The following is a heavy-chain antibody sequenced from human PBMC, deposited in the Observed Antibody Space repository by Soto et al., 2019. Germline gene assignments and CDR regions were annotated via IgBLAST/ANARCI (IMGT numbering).Heavy chain of an antibody. CDR2: IIPILGIA. CDR3: AREYYYDSSGYFNDAFDI. D-gene: IGHD3-22*01. V-gene: IGHV1-69*02. Sequence: GASVKVSCKASGGTFSSYTISWVRQAPGQGLEWMGRIIPILGIANYAQKFQGRVTITADKSTSTAYMELSSLRSEDTAVYYCAREYYYDSSGYFNDAFDIWGQGTMVTVSS. J-gene: IGHJ3*02. CDR1: GGTFSSYT.